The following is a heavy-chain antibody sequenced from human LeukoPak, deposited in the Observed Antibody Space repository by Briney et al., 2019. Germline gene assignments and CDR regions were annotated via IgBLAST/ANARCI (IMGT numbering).Heavy chain of an antibody. D-gene: IGHD2-15*01. Sequence: SETLSLTCTVSGGSISSDTYYRRWIRQPAGKGLEWIGRIYASGNSNYNASLKSRVAISIDTSNNQFSLRLSSVIASDTAVYYCAGTRRYCSGGSCYNWFDPWGQGTLVTVSS. CDR3: AGTRRYCSGGSCYNWFDP. CDR2: IYASGNS. V-gene: IGHV4-61*02. J-gene: IGHJ5*02. CDR1: GGSISSDTYY.